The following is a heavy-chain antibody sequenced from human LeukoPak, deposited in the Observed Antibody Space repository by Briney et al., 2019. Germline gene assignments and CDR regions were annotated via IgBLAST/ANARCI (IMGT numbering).Heavy chain of an antibody. D-gene: IGHD2-15*01. V-gene: IGHV3-33*01. CDR2: IWKDGSQT. J-gene: IGHJ4*02. CDR3: VREGIGGTSYRGNFDY. Sequence: GRSLRLSCIASGFTFSDDGMHWVRQAPGKGLEWVALIWKDGSQTFYGDSVKGRFIISRDNSRNTLDLQVNSLSAEDTAVYYCVREGIGGTSYRGNFDYWGQGTLVTVSS. CDR1: GFTFSDDG.